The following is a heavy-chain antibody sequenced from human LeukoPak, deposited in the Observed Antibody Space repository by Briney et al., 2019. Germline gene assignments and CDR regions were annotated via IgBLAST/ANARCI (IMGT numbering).Heavy chain of an antibody. CDR1: GYSISSGYY. CDR2: IYHSGST. V-gene: IGHV4-38-2*01. CDR3: ARAYGDYVGGDAFDI. J-gene: IGHJ3*02. Sequence: SETLSLTCAVSGYSISSGYYWGWIRQPPGKGLEWIGSIYHSGSTYYNPSLKSRVTISVDTSKSQFSLKLSSVTAADTAVYYCARAYGDYVGGDAFDIWGQGTMVTVSS. D-gene: IGHD4-17*01.